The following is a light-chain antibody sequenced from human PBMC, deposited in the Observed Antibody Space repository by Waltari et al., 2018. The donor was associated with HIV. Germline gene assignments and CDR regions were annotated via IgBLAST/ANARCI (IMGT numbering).Light chain of an antibody. V-gene: IGLV2-14*01. CDR3: SSYTSSSNVV. CDR2: DVS. CDR1: SSDVGGCTY. Sequence: QSALTQPASVPGSPGQSITISCPGTSSDVGGCTYVSWYQQHPGKAPKLMIYDVSKRPSGVSNRFSGSKSGNTASLTISGLQAEDEADYYCSSYTSSSNVVFGGGTKLTVL. J-gene: IGLJ2*01.